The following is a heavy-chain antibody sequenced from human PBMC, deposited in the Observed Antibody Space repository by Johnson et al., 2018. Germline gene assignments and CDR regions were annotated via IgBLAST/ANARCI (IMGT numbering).Heavy chain of an antibody. CDR3: SRDDMNV. Sequence: VQLVETGGGVVQPGRSLRLSCAASGFTFSSYAMHWVRQAPGKGLEWVAVISYDGSNKYYADSVKGRFTISRDNSKNTLYLQMNSLRAEDTAVYYCSRDDMNVWGKGTTVTVSS. CDR2: ISYDGSNK. J-gene: IGHJ6*03. CDR1: GFTFSSYA. V-gene: IGHV3-30-3*01.